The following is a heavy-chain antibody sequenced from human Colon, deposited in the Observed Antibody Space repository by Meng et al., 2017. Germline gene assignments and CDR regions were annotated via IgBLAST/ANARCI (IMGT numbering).Heavy chain of an antibody. J-gene: IGHJ6*02. V-gene: IGHV3-21*01. CDR3: ARPDFYYNGMDV. Sequence: GGSLRLSCAASGFTFSTYDMNWVRQAPGKGLEWVASISRNSGDIYYADSVKGRFTISRSNSKNSLYLEMISLRAEDTAVYYCARPDFYYNGMDVWGQGTTVTVS. CDR2: ISRNSGDI. CDR1: GFTFSTYD.